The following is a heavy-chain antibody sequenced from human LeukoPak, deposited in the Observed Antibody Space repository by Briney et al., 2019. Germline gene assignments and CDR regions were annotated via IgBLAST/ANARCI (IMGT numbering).Heavy chain of an antibody. CDR3: AKEYCSSSGCNVWDAFDI. CDR1: GFTFGSYA. D-gene: IGHD2-2*01. J-gene: IGHJ3*02. CDR2: ISGSGGST. V-gene: IGHV3-23*01. Sequence: SGGSLRLSCAASGFTFGSYAMYWVRQAPGKGLEWVSGISGSGGSTFYADSVKGRFTISRDNSENTVYLQMNSLRADDTAVYYCAKEYCSSSGCNVWDAFDIWGQGTMVTVSS.